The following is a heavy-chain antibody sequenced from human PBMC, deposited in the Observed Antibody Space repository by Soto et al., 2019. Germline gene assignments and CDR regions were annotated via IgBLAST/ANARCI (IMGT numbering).Heavy chain of an antibody. J-gene: IGHJ6*02. Sequence: SETLSLTCAVYGGSFSGYYWSWIRQPPGKGLEWIGEINHSGSTNYSPSLKSRVTISVDTSKNQFSLKLSSVTAADTAVYYCARGLPPMAVPYGMDVWGQGTTVTVSS. V-gene: IGHV4-34*01. CDR2: INHSGST. CDR1: GGSFSGYY. CDR3: ARGLPPMAVPYGMDV. D-gene: IGHD6-19*01.